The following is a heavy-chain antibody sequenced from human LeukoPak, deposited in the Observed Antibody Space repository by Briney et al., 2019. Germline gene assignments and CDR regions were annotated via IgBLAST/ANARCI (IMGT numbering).Heavy chain of an antibody. CDR1: GFTFSSYW. CDR2: INSDGSST. CDR3: ARDYYDSSGYFDGLNY. J-gene: IGHJ4*02. V-gene: IGHV3-74*01. D-gene: IGHD3-22*01. Sequence: GGSLRLSCAASGFTFSSYWMHRVRQAPGKGLVWVSRINSDGSSTSYADSVKGRFTISRDNAKNTLYLQMNSLRAGDTAVYYCARDYYDSSGYFDGLNYWGQGTLVTVSS.